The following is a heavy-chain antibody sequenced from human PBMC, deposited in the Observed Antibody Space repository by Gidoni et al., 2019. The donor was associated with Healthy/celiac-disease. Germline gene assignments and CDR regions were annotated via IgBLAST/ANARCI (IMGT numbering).Heavy chain of an antibody. D-gene: IGHD6-13*01. CDR2: ISGSGGST. V-gene: IGHV3-23*01. CDR3: AKGTYSSSWYKGYYYGMDV. Sequence: EVQLLESGGGLVQPGGSLRLSCAASGFTFSSYAMSWVRQAPGKGLDWVSAISGSGGSTYYADSVKGRFTISRDNSKNTLYLQMNSLRAEDTAVYYCAKGTYSSSWYKGYYYGMDVWGQGTTVTVSS. J-gene: IGHJ6*02. CDR1: GFTFSSYA.